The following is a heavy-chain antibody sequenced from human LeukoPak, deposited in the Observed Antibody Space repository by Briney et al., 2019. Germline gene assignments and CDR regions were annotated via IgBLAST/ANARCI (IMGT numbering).Heavy chain of an antibody. CDR2: TNTGNP. J-gene: IGHJ3*02. Sequence: TNTGNPTYAQGFTGRFVFSLDTSVSTAYLQISSLKAEDTAVYYCARLTYYYDSSGYDAFDIWGQGTMVTVSS. D-gene: IGHD3-22*01. CDR3: ARLTYYYDSSGYDAFDI. V-gene: IGHV7-4-1*02.